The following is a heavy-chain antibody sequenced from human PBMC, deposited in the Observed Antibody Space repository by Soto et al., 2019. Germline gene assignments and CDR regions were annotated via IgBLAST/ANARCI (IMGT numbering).Heavy chain of an antibody. CDR3: VRDERDEGIPARQGSAHYSRMDV. CDR1: GGSISSYY. J-gene: IGHJ6*02. V-gene: IGHV4-4*07. Sequence: SETLSLTCTDSGGSISSYYWSWIRQPAGKGLEWIGRIYTSGSTNYNPSLKSRVTMSVDTSKNQFSLKLSSVTAADTAVYYCVRDERDEGIPARQGSAHYSRMDVWGQGTTVTV. CDR2: IYTSGST. D-gene: IGHD6-6*01.